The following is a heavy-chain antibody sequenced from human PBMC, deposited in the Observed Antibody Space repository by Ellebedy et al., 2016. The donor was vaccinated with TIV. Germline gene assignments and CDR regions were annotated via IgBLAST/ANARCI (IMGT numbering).Heavy chain of an antibody. Sequence: SETLSLTCSVSGYSISSGNYWGWIRQPPGKGLEWIGSIYHSGTIYYNPSLKSRVTISADTSKNQFSLRLTSVTAADTAVYYCATGMIDSLDYWGQGTLVTVSS. V-gene: IGHV4-38-2*02. J-gene: IGHJ4*02. CDR2: IYHSGTI. CDR1: GYSISSGNY. CDR3: ATGMIDSLDY. D-gene: IGHD1-26*01.